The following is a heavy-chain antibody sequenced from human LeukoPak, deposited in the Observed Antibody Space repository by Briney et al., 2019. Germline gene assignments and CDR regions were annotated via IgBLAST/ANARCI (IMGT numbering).Heavy chain of an antibody. CDR2: VYYSGST. D-gene: IGHD3-10*01. CDR1: GGSFEHYF. J-gene: IGHJ4*02. V-gene: IGHV4-59*01. Sequence: SETLTLTCTVSGGSFEHYFWSWIRQPPGKGLEWIGYVYYSGSTDYSPSLKSRLTISADTSKNQFSLGLSSVTAADTAVYYCASHRRSHGSEYWGQGTLVTVSS. CDR3: ASHRRSHGSEY.